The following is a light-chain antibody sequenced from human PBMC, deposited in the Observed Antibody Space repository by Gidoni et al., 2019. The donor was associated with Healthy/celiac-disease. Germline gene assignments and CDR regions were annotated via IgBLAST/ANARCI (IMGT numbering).Light chain of an antibody. V-gene: IGLV3-19*01. Sequence: SEMPQDPAVSVALGQTVRITCQGDSLRSYYASWYQQKPGQAPVLVIYGQNNRPSGIPDRFSGSSSGNTASLTITGAQAEDEADYYCNSRDSSGNHVVFGGGTKRTVL. J-gene: IGLJ2*01. CDR2: GQN. CDR3: NSRDSSGNHVV. CDR1: SLRSYY.